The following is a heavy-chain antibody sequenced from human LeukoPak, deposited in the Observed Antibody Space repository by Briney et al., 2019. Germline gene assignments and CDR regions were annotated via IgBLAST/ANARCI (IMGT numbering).Heavy chain of an antibody. CDR1: GFPFSGNA. CDR3: AKDLSWWVTADY. Sequence: GGSLRLSCAASGFPFSGNAMSWVRQAPGRGLEWVSGVGGDEKAHYAGFVRGRFTISRDNSKKTVYLQVNGLTVEDTAVYYCAKDLSWWVTADYWGQGVLVTVSS. CDR2: VGGDEKA. D-gene: IGHD2-21*02. V-gene: IGHV3-23*01. J-gene: IGHJ4*02.